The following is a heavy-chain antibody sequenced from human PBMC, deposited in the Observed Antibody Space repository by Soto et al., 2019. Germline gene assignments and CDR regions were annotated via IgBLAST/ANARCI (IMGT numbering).Heavy chain of an antibody. CDR2: IYYSGST. J-gene: IGHJ4*02. V-gene: IGHV4-59*01. D-gene: IGHD6-19*01. Sequence: PSETLSLTCTVSNGSISPYYWSWIRQPPGKGLEWIGYIYYSGSTTYNPSLESRVTISVDRSKNQISLKLTSVTAADTAVYYCARTSPVAGGFDDWGQGTLVT. CDR3: ARTSPVAGGFDD. CDR1: NGSISPYY.